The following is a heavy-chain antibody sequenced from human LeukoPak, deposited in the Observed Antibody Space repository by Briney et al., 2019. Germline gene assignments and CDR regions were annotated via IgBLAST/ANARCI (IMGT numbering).Heavy chain of an antibody. CDR1: GYTFTGYY. J-gene: IGHJ4*02. CDR2: INPNSGGT. D-gene: IGHD2-2*02. V-gene: IGHV1-2*02. Sequence: GASVKVSCKASGYTFTGYYMHWVRQAPGQGLEWMGWINPNSGGTNYAQKFQGRVTMTRDTSISTAYMELSRLRSDDTAVYYCAKGAIVVVPAAIIDYWGQGTLVTVSS. CDR3: AKGAIVVVPAAIIDY.